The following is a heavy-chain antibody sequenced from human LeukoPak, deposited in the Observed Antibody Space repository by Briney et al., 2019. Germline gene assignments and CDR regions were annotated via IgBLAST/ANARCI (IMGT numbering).Heavy chain of an antibody. Sequence: PSETLSLTCSVSGGSITTSGYYWGWLRQPPGKGLEWIASMYYSGITYYNPSLKSRVTTSVDTSKNHFSLRLSSVTAADMAVYYCARHWKYCNVGDCHDNWFDPWGQGTLVTVSS. CDR3: ARHWKYCNVGDCHDNWFDP. J-gene: IGHJ5*02. V-gene: IGHV4-39*01. CDR2: MYYSGIT. CDR1: GGSITTSGYY. D-gene: IGHD2-8*02.